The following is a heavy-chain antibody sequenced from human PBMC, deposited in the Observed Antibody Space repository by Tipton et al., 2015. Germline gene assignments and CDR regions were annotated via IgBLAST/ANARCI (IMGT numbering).Heavy chain of an antibody. CDR1: GYSISRGYS. CDR2: ISHSGNT. D-gene: IGHD3-9*01. Sequence: TLSLTCAVSGYSISRGYSWAWIRQPPGKGLEWIGSISHSGNTYYNPSLKSRVTMSRDTSKNQFSLKLTSVTAADTAVYYCACQDYDSLTRDYQTVDYWGQGTLVTVSS. V-gene: IGHV4-38-2*01. CDR3: ACQDYDSLTRDYQTVDY. J-gene: IGHJ4*02.